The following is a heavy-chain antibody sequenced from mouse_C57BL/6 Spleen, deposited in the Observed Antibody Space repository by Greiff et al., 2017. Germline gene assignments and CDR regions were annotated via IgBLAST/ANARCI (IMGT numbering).Heavy chain of an antibody. V-gene: IGHV1-53*01. J-gene: IGHJ4*01. CDR2: INPSNGGT. D-gene: IGHD2-4*01. CDR1: GYTFTSYW. CDR3: ARKGAWDYDGAYAMDY. Sequence: QVQLQQPGTELVKPGASVKLSCKASGYTFTSYWMHWVKQRPGQGLEWIGNINPSNGGTNYNEKFKSKATLTVDKSSSTAYMQLSSLTSEDSAVYYCARKGAWDYDGAYAMDYWGQGTSVTVSS.